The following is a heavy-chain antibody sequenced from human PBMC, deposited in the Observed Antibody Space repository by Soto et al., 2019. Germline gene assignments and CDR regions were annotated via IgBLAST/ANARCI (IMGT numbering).Heavy chain of an antibody. CDR2: IYYSGRT. CDR1: GGSIAIGGYY. V-gene: IGHV4-31*03. CDR3: ARVKDYYISIDY. D-gene: IGHD3-9*01. J-gene: IGHJ4*02. Sequence: SETLSRTCSVSGGSIAIGGYYWSWIRRHPGKGLEWIGYIYYSGRTYYNPSLKSRLTISVDTSKNQFSLRLSSVTAADTAAYYCARVKDYYISIDYWGLGTLVTVSS.